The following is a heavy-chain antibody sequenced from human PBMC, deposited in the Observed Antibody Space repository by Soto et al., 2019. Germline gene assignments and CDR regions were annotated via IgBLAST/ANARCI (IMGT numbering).Heavy chain of an antibody. Sequence: GESLKISCKGSGYSFTSYWIGWVRQMPGKGLEWMGIIYPGDSDTRYSPSFQGQVTISADKSISTAYLQWSSLKASDTAMYYCARIYETYYCYMDVWGKGTTVTVSS. V-gene: IGHV5-51*01. J-gene: IGHJ6*03. CDR2: IYPGDSDT. CDR1: GYSFTSYW. D-gene: IGHD3-16*01. CDR3: ARIYETYYCYMDV.